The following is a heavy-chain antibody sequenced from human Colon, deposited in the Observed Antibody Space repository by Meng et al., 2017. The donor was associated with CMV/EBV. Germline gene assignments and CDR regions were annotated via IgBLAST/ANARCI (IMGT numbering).Heavy chain of an antibody. Sequence: TFNTYTRNWVRQAPGKGLEWVSSISSTSRYICYADSLKGRFTISRDNAKNSLYLQMNNLRAEDTALYYCARDSGYCTGSTCSGWFDPWGQGTLVTVSS. CDR3: ARDSGYCTGSTCSGWFDP. CDR2: ISSTSRYI. CDR1: TFNTYT. V-gene: IGHV3-21*06. D-gene: IGHD2-8*02. J-gene: IGHJ5*02.